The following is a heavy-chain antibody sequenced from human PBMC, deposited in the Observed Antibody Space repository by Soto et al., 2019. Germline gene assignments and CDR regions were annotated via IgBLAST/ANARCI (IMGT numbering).Heavy chain of an antibody. V-gene: IGHV3-30-3*01. CDR2: ISYDGSNK. CDR1: GFTFSSYA. D-gene: IGHD6-19*01. Sequence: QVQLVESGGGVVQPGRSLRLSCAASGFTFSSYAMHWVRQAPGKGLEWVAVISYDGSNKYYADSVKGRFTISRDNSKNTLYLQMNSLRAEDTAVYYCARGARWLVLWYFQHWGQGTLVTVSS. J-gene: IGHJ1*01. CDR3: ARGARWLVLWYFQH.